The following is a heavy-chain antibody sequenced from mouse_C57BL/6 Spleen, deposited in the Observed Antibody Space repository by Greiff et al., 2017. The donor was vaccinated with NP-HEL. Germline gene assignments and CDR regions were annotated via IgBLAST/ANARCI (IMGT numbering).Heavy chain of an antibody. J-gene: IGHJ3*01. CDR3: AKNEDYYGSSSAWFAY. CDR2: IWRGGST. V-gene: IGHV2-5*01. Sequence: VKLVESGPGLVQPSQSLSITCTVSGFSLTSYGVHWVRQSPGKGLEWLGVIWRGGSTDYNAAFMSRLSIPKDNSKSQVFFKMNSLHADDTAIYYCAKNEDYYGSSSAWFAYGGQGTLVTVSA. CDR1: GFSLTSYG. D-gene: IGHD1-1*01.